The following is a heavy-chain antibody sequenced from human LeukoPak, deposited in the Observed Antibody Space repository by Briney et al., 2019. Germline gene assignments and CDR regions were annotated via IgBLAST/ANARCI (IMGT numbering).Heavy chain of an antibody. V-gene: IGHV3-48*03. CDR3: AREGGYSGYDFDY. J-gene: IGHJ4*02. Sequence: PGGSLRLSCAASGFTFSSYEMNWVRQAPGKGLEWVSYISSSGSTIYYADSVKARFTISRDNAKNSLYLQMNSLRAEDTAVYYCAREGGYSGYDFDYWGQGTLVTVSS. CDR1: GFTFSSYE. D-gene: IGHD5-12*01. CDR2: ISSSGSTI.